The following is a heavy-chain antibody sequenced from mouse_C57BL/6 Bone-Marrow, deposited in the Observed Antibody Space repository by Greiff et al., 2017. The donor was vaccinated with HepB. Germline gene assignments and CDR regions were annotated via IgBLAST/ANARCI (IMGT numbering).Heavy chain of an antibody. V-gene: IGHV5-9*01. D-gene: IGHD1-1*01. CDR2: ISGGGGNT. Sequence: EVQGVESGGGLVKPGGSLKLSCAASGFTFSSYTMSWVRQTPEKRLEWVATISGGGGNTYYPDSVKGRFTISRDNAKNTLYLQMSSLRSEDTALYYCARARTVVAPGFAYWGQGTLVTVSA. CDR3: ARARTVVAPGFAY. J-gene: IGHJ3*01. CDR1: GFTFSSYT.